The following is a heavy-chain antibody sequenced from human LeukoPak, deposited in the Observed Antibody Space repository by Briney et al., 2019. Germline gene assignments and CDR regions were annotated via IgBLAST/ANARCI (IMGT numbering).Heavy chain of an antibody. CDR1: GLTVSNNY. Sequence: GGSLRLPCAVSGLTVSNNYMTWVRQAPGKGLEWVSLIFGDSITTYADSVKGRFTISRDNSKNTVYLQMNSLRAEDTAMYYCVRDKGVRLTERFDSWGQGTLVTVSS. J-gene: IGHJ4*02. CDR3: VRDKGVRLTERFDS. V-gene: IGHV3-53*01. D-gene: IGHD3-10*01. CDR2: IFGDSIT.